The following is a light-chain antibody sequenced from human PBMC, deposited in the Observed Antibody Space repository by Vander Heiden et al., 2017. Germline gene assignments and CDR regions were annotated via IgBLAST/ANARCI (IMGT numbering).Light chain of an antibody. Sequence: EIQMTQSPSSLSASVGDRVTITCRASQSISSYLNWYQQKPGKAPKLLIYAASSLQSGVPSRFSSSGSGTDFTLTISSLQPEDVATYYCQQSYSTPDTFGQGTKLEIK. CDR1: QSISSY. V-gene: IGKV1-39*01. CDR3: QQSYSTPDT. J-gene: IGKJ2*01. CDR2: AAS.